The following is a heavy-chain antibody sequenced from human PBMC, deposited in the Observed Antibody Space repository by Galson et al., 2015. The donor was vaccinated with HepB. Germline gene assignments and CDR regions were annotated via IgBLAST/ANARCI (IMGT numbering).Heavy chain of an antibody. CDR3: ARDRGCSSTSCYWNWFDP. D-gene: IGHD2-2*01. V-gene: IGHV1-18*04. J-gene: IGHJ5*02. CDR1: GYTFTSYG. Sequence: SVKVSCKASGYTFTSYGISWVRQAPGQGLEWMGWISAYNGNTNYAQKLQGRVTMTTDTSTSTAYMELRSLRSDDTAVYYCARDRGCSSTSCYWNWFDPWGQGTLVTVSS. CDR2: ISAYNGNT.